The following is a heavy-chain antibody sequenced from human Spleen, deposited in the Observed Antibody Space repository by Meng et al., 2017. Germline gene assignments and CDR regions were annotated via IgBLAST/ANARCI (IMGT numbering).Heavy chain of an antibody. CDR1: GFTFSSYE. V-gene: IGHV3-48*03. J-gene: IGHJ4*02. CDR2: ISSSGSTI. Sequence: GGPLRFPCAAPGFTFSSYEMNWFRQAPGKGLEWVSYISSSGSTIYYADSEKGRFTISRDNAKNSLYLRMNSLRAGDTAVYYCAKDVVGTTTTYYFDYWGQGTLVTVSS. CDR3: AKDVVGTTTTYYFDY. D-gene: IGHD2-15*01.